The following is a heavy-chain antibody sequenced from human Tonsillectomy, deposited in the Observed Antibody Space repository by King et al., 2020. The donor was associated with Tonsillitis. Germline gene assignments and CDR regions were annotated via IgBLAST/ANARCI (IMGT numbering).Heavy chain of an antibody. D-gene: IGHD3-10*01. CDR2: ISPNSGGT. J-gene: IGHJ3*01. Sequence: VQLVESGAEVKKPGASVKISCKASGYTFSDYYIHWVRQAPGQGLEWMGWISPNSGGTNYAQKLQGRVTMTRDTSFITAYMEVNSLRSDDTAVYYCARDEIVATPSGSAFDLWGQGTMVTVSS. V-gene: IGHV1-2*02. CDR3: ARDEIVATPSGSAFDL. CDR1: GYTFSDYY.